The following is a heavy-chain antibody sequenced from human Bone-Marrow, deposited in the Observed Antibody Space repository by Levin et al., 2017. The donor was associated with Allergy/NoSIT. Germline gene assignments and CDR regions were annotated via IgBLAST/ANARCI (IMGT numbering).Heavy chain of an antibody. CDR3: AGGTPLDG. CDR2: ISWDGGST. Sequence: GGSLRLSCAASGFTFDDYAMHWVRQAPGKGLEWVSLISWDGGSTYYADSVKGRFTISRDNSKNSLYLQMNSLRAEDTALYYCAGGTPLDGWGQGTLVTVSS. J-gene: IGHJ4*02. D-gene: IGHD5-24*01. V-gene: IGHV3-43D*04. CDR1: GFTFDDYA.